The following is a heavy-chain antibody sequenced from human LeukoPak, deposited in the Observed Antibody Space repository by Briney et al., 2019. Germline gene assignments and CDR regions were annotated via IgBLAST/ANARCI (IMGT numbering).Heavy chain of an antibody. D-gene: IGHD2-15*01. CDR2: IIPILGIA. V-gene: IGHV1-69*02. Sequence: SVKVSCKASGYTFTSYSMHWVRQAPGQGLEWMGRIIPILGIANYAQKFQGRVTITADKSTSTAYMELSSLRSEDTAVYYCARWGSGGSCYSCAFDIWGQGTMVTVSS. CDR3: ARWGSGGSCYSCAFDI. J-gene: IGHJ3*02. CDR1: GYTFTSYS.